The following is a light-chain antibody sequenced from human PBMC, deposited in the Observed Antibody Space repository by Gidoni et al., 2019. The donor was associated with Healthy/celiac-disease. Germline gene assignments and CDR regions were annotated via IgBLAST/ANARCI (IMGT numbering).Light chain of an antibody. CDR3: QQSYSTPLT. J-gene: IGKJ4*01. Sequence: DIQMTKCPSSLSASVGDRVTITCRASQRIRSYLNWYQQKPGKAPKLLIYDSSSLQSGVPSRFSGIGSGTDFTLTISSLQPEAFATYYCQQSYSTPLTFGGGTKVEIK. CDR1: QRIRSY. CDR2: DSS. V-gene: IGKV1-39*01.